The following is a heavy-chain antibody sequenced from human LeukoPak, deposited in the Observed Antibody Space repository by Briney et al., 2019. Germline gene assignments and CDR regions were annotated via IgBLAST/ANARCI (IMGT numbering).Heavy chain of an antibody. Sequence: PGGSLRPSCAASGFTVSSNYMSWVRQAPGKGLEWVSVIYSGGGTYYADSVKGRFTISRDNSKNTLYLQMNSLRAEDTAVYSCARGLAWFGRFDYWGQGTPVTVSS. V-gene: IGHV3-53*01. D-gene: IGHD3-10*01. CDR1: GFTVSSNY. CDR3: ARGLAWFGRFDY. J-gene: IGHJ4*02. CDR2: IYSGGGT.